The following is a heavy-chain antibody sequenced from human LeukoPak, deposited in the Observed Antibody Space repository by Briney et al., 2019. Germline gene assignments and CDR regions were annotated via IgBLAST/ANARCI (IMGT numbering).Heavy chain of an antibody. Sequence: GASVKVSCKASGYTFTGYYIHWVRQAPGQGPEWMGWINPDSGGTNYAQEFQGRVTMSRDTSISTAYMEVSRLRSDDTAVYYCAREPIVLVPAAIFNWFDPWGQGTLVTVSS. J-gene: IGHJ5*02. CDR3: AREPIVLVPAAIFNWFDP. CDR1: GYTFTGYY. CDR2: INPDSGGT. D-gene: IGHD2-2*02. V-gene: IGHV1-2*02.